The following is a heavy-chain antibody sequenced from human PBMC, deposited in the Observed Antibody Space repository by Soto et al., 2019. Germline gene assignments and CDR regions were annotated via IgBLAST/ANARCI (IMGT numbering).Heavy chain of an antibody. CDR1: GGTFNTYT. CDR2: IMPLYAKP. Sequence: QVQLVQSGAEVKKPGSSVKVSCKASGGTFNTYTISWVRQVPGQGLAWMGGIMPLYAKPTYAQPFLGRLTIAADEHPSTVYMELSSLRSEDTALYYCASLNNWSSGDGRIDVWGRGPAVSVSS. D-gene: IGHD1-26*01. CDR3: ASLNNWSSGDGRIDV. J-gene: IGHJ6*02. V-gene: IGHV1-69*01.